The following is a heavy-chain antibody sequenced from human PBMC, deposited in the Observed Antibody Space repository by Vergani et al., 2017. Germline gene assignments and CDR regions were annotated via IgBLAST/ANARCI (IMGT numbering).Heavy chain of an antibody. J-gene: IGHJ4*02. CDR1: GYTFTSYY. CDR3: ARGTWSYDWGRRDFDY. Sequence: QVQLVQSGAEVKKPGASVKVSCKASGYTFTSYYMHWVRQAPGQGLEWMGIINPSGGSTRYAQKFQGRVTMTRDTSTSTVYMELSSLRSEDTAVDDCARGTWSYDWGRRDFDYWGQGTLVTVSS. V-gene: IGHV1-46*01. CDR2: INPSGGST. D-gene: IGHD1-26*01.